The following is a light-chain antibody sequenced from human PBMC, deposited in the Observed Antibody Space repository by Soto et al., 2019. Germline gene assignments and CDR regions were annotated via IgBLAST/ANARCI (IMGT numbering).Light chain of an antibody. V-gene: IGLV2-8*01. J-gene: IGLJ1*01. CDR1: SSDVGDYNY. CDR2: EVS. Sequence: QSALTQPPSASGSPGQSVTISCTGTSSDVGDYNYVSWYHQHPGKAPKLMIYEVSKRPSGVPDRFSGSKSGNTASLTVSGLQAEDEADYYCSSYAGSLYAFGTGTKLTVL. CDR3: SSYAGSLYA.